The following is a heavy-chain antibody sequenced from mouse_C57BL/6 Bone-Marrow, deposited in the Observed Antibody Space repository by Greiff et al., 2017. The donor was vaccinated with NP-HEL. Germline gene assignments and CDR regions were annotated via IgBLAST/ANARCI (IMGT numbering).Heavy chain of an antibody. CDR2: IHPNSGST. CDR3: AICYGSSLAY. Sequence: VQLQQSGAELVKPGASVKLSCKASGYTFTSYWMHWVKQRPGQGLEWIGMIHPNSGSTNYNEKFKSKATLTVDKSSSTAYMQLSSLTSEDSAVYYCAICYGSSLAYWGQGTLVTVSA. J-gene: IGHJ3*01. CDR1: GYTFTSYW. D-gene: IGHD1-1*01. V-gene: IGHV1-64*01.